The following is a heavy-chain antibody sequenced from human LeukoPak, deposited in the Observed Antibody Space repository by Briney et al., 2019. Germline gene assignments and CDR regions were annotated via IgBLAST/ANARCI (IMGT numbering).Heavy chain of an antibody. CDR2: IRSKAYGGTT. Sequence: GRSLTPSCPPAAFTFGDYATSCASQAPGKGMEWVGFIRSKAYGGTTEYAASVKGRFTISRDDSKSIACLQMNSLKTEDTAVYYCTREQSYYDFWSGYYMAWFDPWGQGTLVTVSS. CDR1: AFTFGDYA. J-gene: IGHJ5*02. V-gene: IGHV3-49*04. D-gene: IGHD3-3*01. CDR3: TREQSYYDFWSGYYMAWFDP.